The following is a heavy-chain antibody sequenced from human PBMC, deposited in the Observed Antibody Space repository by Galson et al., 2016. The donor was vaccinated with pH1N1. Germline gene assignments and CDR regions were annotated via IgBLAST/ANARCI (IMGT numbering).Heavy chain of an antibody. Sequence: SVKVSCKASGGALSRHTISWVRQAPGQGLQWMGRIIPVLSLPTYAQTFQGRVTISADKPTTTVHMHLSSLRSEDTAVYYCARDGEGYYMDVWGKGTTVIVSS. CDR3: ARDGEGYYMDV. V-gene: IGHV1-69*04. J-gene: IGHJ6*03. D-gene: IGHD7-27*01. CDR1: GGALSRHT. CDR2: IIPVLSLP.